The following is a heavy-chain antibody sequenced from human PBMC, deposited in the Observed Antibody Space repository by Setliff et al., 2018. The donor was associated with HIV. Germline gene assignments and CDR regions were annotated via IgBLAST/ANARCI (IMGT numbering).Heavy chain of an antibody. CDR3: AIDLDPLGAATYGIDY. J-gene: IGHJ4*02. V-gene: IGHV3-21*04. CDR2: ISYDSRFI. CDR1: GFTFSNYN. D-gene: IGHD3-10*01. Sequence: GSLRLSCAASGFTFSNYNMNWVRQAPGKGLEWVSSISYDSRFIYHADSMKGRFTISRDNAKKLVYLQMNSLTSDDTAVYYCAIDLDPLGAATYGIDYWGQGTXVTVSS.